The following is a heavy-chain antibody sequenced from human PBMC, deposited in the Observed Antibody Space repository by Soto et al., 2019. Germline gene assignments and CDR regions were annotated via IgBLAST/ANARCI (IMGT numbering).Heavy chain of an antibody. Sequence: ASVKVSCKASGYTFTSYGISWVRQAPGQGLEWMGWISAYNGNTNYAQKLQGRVTMTTDTSTSTAYMELRSLRSDDTAVYYCARLGWDYDGSGFPRAWGQGTLVTVSS. D-gene: IGHD3-22*01. CDR1: GYTFTSYG. J-gene: IGHJ4*02. CDR2: ISAYNGNT. V-gene: IGHV1-18*01. CDR3: ARLGWDYDGSGFPRA.